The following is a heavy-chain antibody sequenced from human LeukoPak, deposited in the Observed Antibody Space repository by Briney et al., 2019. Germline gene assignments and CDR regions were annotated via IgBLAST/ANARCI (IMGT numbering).Heavy chain of an antibody. V-gene: IGHV3-53*01. J-gene: IGHJ4*02. CDR1: GFTVSSNY. Sequence: GGSLRLSCAASGFTVSSNYMSWVHQAPGKGLEWVSVIYSGGSTYHADSVKGRFTISRDNSKNTLYLQMNSLRAEDTAVYYCARRAGAYSHPYDYWGQGTLVTASS. CDR2: IYSGGST. CDR3: ARRAGAYSHPYDY. D-gene: IGHD4/OR15-4a*01.